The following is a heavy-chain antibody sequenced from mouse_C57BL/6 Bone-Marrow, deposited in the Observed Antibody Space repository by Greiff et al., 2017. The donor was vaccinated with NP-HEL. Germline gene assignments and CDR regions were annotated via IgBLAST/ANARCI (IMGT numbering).Heavy chain of an antibody. CDR2: IYPGSGST. V-gene: IGHV1-55*01. Sequence: VQRVESGAELVKPGASVKMSCKASGYTFTSYWITWVKQRPGQGLEWIGDIYPGSGSTNYNEKFKSKATLTVDTSSSTAYMQLSSLTSEDSAVYYCARGLLWLFAYWGQGTLVTVSA. CDR1: GYTFTSYW. D-gene: IGHD2-2*01. J-gene: IGHJ3*01. CDR3: ARGLLWLFAY.